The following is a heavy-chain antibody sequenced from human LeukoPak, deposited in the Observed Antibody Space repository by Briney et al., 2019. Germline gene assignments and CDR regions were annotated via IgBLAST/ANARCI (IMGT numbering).Heavy chain of an antibody. Sequence: SETLSLTCTVSGDSINSSDYYWAWIRQPPGEGLEWIGYIYYSGSTNYNPSLKSRVTISVDTSKNQFSLKLSSVTAADTAVYYCARVSCSSTSCYHYYGMDVWGQGTTVTVSS. V-gene: IGHV4-61*08. CDR1: GDSINSSDYY. D-gene: IGHD2-2*01. CDR2: IYYSGST. CDR3: ARVSCSSTSCYHYYGMDV. J-gene: IGHJ6*02.